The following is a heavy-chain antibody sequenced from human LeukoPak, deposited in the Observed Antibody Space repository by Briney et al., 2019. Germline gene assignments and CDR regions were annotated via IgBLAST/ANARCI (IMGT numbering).Heavy chain of an antibody. CDR3: VREAGYCASVCLKSNWFDP. Sequence: GSLRLSCAASGFPFSSHAMSWVRQPPGEGLEWGSAISNGKTYYADSVRGRFTISRDNSKNTVYLQMNSLRDEDTALYYCVREAGYCASVCLKSNWFDPWGQGTLVTVSS. J-gene: IGHJ5*02. D-gene: IGHD2-21*02. V-gene: IGHV3-23*01. CDR1: GFPFSSHA. CDR2: ISNGKT.